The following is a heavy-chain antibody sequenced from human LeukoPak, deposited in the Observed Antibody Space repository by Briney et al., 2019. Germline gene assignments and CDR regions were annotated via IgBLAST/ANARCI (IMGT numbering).Heavy chain of an antibody. Sequence: GGSLRLSCAASGFTFSSYGMHWVRQAPGKGLEWVAFIRYDGGNKYYADSVKGRFTISRDNSKNTLYLQINSLRAEDTAVYYCAKADGRSGYSEVFDYWGQGTLVTVSS. J-gene: IGHJ4*02. CDR2: IRYDGGNK. V-gene: IGHV3-30*02. CDR1: GFTFSSYG. D-gene: IGHD3-22*01. CDR3: AKADGRSGYSEVFDY.